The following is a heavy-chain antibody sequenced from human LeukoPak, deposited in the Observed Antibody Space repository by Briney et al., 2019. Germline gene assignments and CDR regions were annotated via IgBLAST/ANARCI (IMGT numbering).Heavy chain of an antibody. J-gene: IGHJ4*02. CDR1: GYTFTTYD. V-gene: IGHV1-8*01. CDR3: ARGFRSDSSGRKFDC. D-gene: IGHD3-22*01. Sequence: GASVTVSCKASGYTFTTYDIKWVRQATGQGREGMGWMNPHSGKTGYAQKFQGRVTMTRNSSIGTAYMELSSLRSDDTAVYYCARGFRSDSSGRKFDCWGQGTLATVSS. CDR2: MNPHSGKT.